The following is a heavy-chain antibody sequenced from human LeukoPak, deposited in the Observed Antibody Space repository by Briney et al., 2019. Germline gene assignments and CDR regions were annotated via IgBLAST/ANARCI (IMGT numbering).Heavy chain of an antibody. D-gene: IGHD3-10*01. CDR3: AKRNTMIRGGPCFDH. CDR2: IFGTGDTT. V-gene: IGHV3-23*01. CDR1: GFTFSSYA. J-gene: IGHJ4*02. Sequence: GGSLRLSCAASGFTFSSYAMNWVRQAPGKGLEWVSIIFGTGDTTYYADSVKGRFTVSRDNSKNTLYLQMNDLRPEDTAKYYCAKRNTMIRGGPCFDHWGQGLLVTVSS.